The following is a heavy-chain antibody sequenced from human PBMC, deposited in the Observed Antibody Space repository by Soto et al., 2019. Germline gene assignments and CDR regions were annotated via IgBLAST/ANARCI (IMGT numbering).Heavy chain of an antibody. J-gene: IGHJ5*02. CDR1: GYTFTSYG. CDR3: ARVAYHQNWANWFDP. D-gene: IGHD2-2*01. CDR2: ISAYNGNT. Sequence: ASVKVSCKASGYTFTSYGISWVRQAPGQGLEWMGWISAYNGNTNYAQKPQGRVTMTTDTSTSTAYMELRSLRSDDTAVYYCARVAYHQNWANWFDPWGQGTLVTVSS. V-gene: IGHV1-18*01.